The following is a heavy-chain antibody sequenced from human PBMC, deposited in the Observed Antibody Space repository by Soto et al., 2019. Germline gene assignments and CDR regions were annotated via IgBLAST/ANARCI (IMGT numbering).Heavy chain of an antibody. D-gene: IGHD6-19*01. Sequence: SQTLSLTCAISGDSVFSSTAAWNWIRQSPSRGLEWLGRTYYRSKWYNDYAVSVKSRITINPDTSKHQFSLQSNSVTPEDTAVYYCARDRSGSGWFNAFDIWGHGTMVTVSS. CDR1: GDSVFSSTAA. CDR3: ARDRSGSGWFNAFDI. J-gene: IGHJ3*02. V-gene: IGHV6-1*01. CDR2: TYYRSKWYN.